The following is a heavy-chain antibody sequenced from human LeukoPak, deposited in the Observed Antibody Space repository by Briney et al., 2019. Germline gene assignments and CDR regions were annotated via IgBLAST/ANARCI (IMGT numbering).Heavy chain of an antibody. Sequence: GASVKVSCKVSGYTLTELSMHWVRQAPGKGLEWMGGFDPEDGETIYAQKFQGRVTMTEDTSTDTAYMELSSLRSEDTAVYYCATLLWFGELFGWFDPWGQGTLVIVSS. CDR3: ATLLWFGELFGWFDP. D-gene: IGHD3-10*01. V-gene: IGHV1-24*01. CDR1: GYTLTELS. CDR2: FDPEDGET. J-gene: IGHJ5*02.